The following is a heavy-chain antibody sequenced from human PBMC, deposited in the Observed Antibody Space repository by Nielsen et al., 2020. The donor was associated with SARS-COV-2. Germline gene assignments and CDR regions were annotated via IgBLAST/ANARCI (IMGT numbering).Heavy chain of an antibody. J-gene: IGHJ4*02. CDR1: GFTFSSYA. CDR3: AKDRGITAF. V-gene: IGHV3-23*01. D-gene: IGHD3-10*01. Sequence: GESLKISCAASGFTFSSYAMSWVRQAPGKGLEWVSAISGSGGSTYYADSVKGRFTISRDNPKNTLYLQMNSLRAEDTAVYYCAKDRGITAFWGQGTLVTVSS. CDR2: ISGSGGST.